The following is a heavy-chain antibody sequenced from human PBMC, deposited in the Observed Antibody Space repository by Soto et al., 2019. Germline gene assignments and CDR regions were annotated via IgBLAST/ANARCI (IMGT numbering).Heavy chain of an antibody. CDR2: ISSASSET. J-gene: IGHJ4*02. Sequence: GGSLRLSCVASGFTFDTYALNWVRQVPGKGLEWVASISSASSETWYADSVKGRFIISRDNAQNSLFLQMNTLRPEDSAIYYCARVAYWGPGTQVTVSS. CDR1: GFTFDTYA. CDR3: ARVAY. V-gene: IGHV3-21*01.